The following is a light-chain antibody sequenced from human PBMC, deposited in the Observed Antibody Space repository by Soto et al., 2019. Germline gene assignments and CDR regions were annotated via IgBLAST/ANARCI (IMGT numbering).Light chain of an antibody. CDR1: QSISSW. Sequence: DIQMTQSPSTLSASVGDRVTITCRASQSISSWLAWYQQKPGKAPKLLIYKASTLNSGVPSRFSGSGSGTEFTLTISSLQPDDVATYYCQHYNSYPETFGQGTKVDIK. J-gene: IGKJ1*01. CDR2: KAS. CDR3: QHYNSYPET. V-gene: IGKV1-5*03.